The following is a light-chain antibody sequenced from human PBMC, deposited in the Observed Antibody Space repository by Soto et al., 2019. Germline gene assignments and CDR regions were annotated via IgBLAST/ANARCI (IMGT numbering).Light chain of an antibody. CDR3: SSYTSSSTVI. Sequence: QSALTQPASVSGSPGQSITISCTGTSSDVGGYNYVSWYKQHPGKAPKLMIYDVSNRPAGVSNRFSGSKSGNTASLTISGLQAEDEADYYCSSYTSSSTVIFGGGTKLTVL. V-gene: IGLV2-14*01. CDR2: DVS. J-gene: IGLJ2*01. CDR1: SSDVGGYNY.